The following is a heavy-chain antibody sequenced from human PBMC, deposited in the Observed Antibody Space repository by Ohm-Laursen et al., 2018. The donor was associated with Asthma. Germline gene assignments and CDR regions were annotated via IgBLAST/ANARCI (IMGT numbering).Heavy chain of an antibody. V-gene: IGHV4-31*03. D-gene: IGHD3-22*01. CDR2: IYYSGLT. Sequence: SQTLSLTCSVSGDSISSGNNYWSWIRQHPGKGLEWIGYIYYSGLTYSNPSLRSRVSISVDTSKNQFSLNLTPVTAADTAMYYCARGTFYYESTGYYFFDHWGQGALVTVSS. CDR3: ARGTFYYESTGYYFFDH. CDR1: GDSISSGNNY. J-gene: IGHJ4*02.